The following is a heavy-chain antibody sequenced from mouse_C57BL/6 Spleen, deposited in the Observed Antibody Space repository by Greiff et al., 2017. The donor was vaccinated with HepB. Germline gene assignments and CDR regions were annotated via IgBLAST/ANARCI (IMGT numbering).Heavy chain of an antibody. J-gene: IGHJ1*03. CDR3: ARGDHCYGSSYGYWYFDV. CDR2: ISSGSSTI. Sequence: EVQGVESGGGLVKPGGSLKLSCAASGFTFSDYGMHWVRQAPEKGLEWVAYISSGSSTIYYADTVKGRFTISSDNAKNTLFLQMTRLRSEDTAMYYCARGDHCYGSSYGYWYFDVWGTGTTVTVSS. CDR1: GFTFSDYG. V-gene: IGHV5-17*01. D-gene: IGHD1-1*01.